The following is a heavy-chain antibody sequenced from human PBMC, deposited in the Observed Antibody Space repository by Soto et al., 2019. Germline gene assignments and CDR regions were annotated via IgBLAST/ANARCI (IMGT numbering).Heavy chain of an antibody. CDR3: ARGSDAFDI. Sequence: EVQLVESGGGLVQPGGSLRLSCAASGFTFSSYSMHWVRQAPGKGLEWVSYISSGSAAIYYADSVKGRFTISRDNAKNSLYLQMNSLRDEDTAVYCCARGSDAFDIWGQGTMITVSS. CDR1: GFTFSSYS. CDR2: ISSGSAAI. J-gene: IGHJ3*02. V-gene: IGHV3-48*02.